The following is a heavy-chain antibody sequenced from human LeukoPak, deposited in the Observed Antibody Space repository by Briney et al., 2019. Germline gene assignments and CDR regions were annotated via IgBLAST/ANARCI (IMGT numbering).Heavy chain of an antibody. J-gene: IGHJ4*02. CDR3: ARVGASYGRYYFDY. V-gene: IGHV4-30-4*07. CDR2: IYCSGST. Sequence: TLSLTCAVSGGSISSGGYSWSWIRQPPGKGREWIGYIYCSGSTYYNPSLKRRATISLDTSKNQFSLKLSAWTAADTAVYYCARVGASYGRYYFDYWGQGTLVTVSS. CDR1: GGSISSGGYS. D-gene: IGHD5-18*01.